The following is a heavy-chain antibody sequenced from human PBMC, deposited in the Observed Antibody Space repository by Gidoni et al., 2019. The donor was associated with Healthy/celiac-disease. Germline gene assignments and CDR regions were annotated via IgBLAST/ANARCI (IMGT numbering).Heavy chain of an antibody. V-gene: IGHV3-30*01. CDR2: ISYDGSNK. CDR3: ARDQREEVMIFSDY. CDR1: GFPFSSYA. Sequence: QVQLVESGGGVVQPGRSLRLSCAASGFPFSSYAMHWVRQAPGKGLEWVAVISYDGSNKYYADSVKGRFTISRDNSKNTLYLQMNSLRAEDTAVYYCARDQREEVMIFSDYWGQGTLVTVSS. D-gene: IGHD3-9*01. J-gene: IGHJ4*02.